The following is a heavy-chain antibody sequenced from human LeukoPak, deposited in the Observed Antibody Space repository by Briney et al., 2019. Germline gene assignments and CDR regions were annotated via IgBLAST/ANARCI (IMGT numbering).Heavy chain of an antibody. CDR2: IKHDGNDK. J-gene: IGHJ5*02. CDR1: GFTFSSYW. D-gene: IGHD5-24*01. CDR3: AGGPVENWFDP. V-gene: IGHV3-7*01. Sequence: GGSLRLSCAASGFTFSSYWMSWVRQAPGKGLEWVANIKHDGNDKYYVDSVKGRFTISRDNARNSLYLQMDGLRAEDTAVYYCAGGPVENWFDPWGQGTLVIVSS.